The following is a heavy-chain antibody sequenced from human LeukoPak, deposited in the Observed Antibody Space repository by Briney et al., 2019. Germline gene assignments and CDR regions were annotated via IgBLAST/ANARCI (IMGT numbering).Heavy chain of an antibody. CDR3: ARLEWSGSSYFDY. CDR1: GGSISSYY. V-gene: IGHV4-4*07. J-gene: IGHJ4*02. CDR2: IYTSGST. Sequence: SETLSLTCTVSGGSISSYYWSWIRQPAGKGLEWIGRIYTSGSTNYNPSLKSRVTISVDKSKNQFSLKLSSVTVADTAVYYRARLEWSGSSYFDYWGQGTLVTVSS. D-gene: IGHD1-26*01.